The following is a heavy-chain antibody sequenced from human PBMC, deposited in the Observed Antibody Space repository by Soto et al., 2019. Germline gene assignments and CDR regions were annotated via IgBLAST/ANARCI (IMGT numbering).Heavy chain of an antibody. J-gene: IGHJ4*02. CDR1: GFSFSGYR. Sequence: GGSLRLSCTASGFSFSGYRMNWVRQSPGKGLEWVCSISDSGTYINYADSVKGRITISRDTSKNTVYPQMNSLRAEDTAVYYCAGDWNGDKYFDYWDQGTLVTVSS. V-gene: IGHV3-21*04. D-gene: IGHD4-17*01. CDR2: ISDSGTYI. CDR3: AGDWNGDKYFDY.